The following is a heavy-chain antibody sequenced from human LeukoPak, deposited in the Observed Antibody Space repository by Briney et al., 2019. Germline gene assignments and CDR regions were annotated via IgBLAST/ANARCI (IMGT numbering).Heavy chain of an antibody. J-gene: IGHJ5*02. Sequence: SETLSLTCTVSGGSISSSSYYWGWIRQPPGKGLEWIGSIYYSGSTYYNPSLKSRVTISVDTSKNQFSLKLSSVTAADTAVYYCAILAAAGINWFDPWGQGTLVTVSS. CDR1: GGSISSSSYY. V-gene: IGHV4-39*07. CDR3: AILAAAGINWFDP. D-gene: IGHD6-13*01. CDR2: IYYSGST.